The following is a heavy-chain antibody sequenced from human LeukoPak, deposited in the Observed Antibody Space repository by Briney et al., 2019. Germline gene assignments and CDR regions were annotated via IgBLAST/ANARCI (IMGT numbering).Heavy chain of an antibody. D-gene: IGHD3-3*01. V-gene: IGHV3-7*01. CDR3: ARDAWYYDFWSGYATRYYYYYMDV. Sequence: PGGSLRLSCAASGFTFSSYWMSWVRQAPGKGLEWVANIKQDGSEKYYVDSVKGRFTISRDNAKNSLYLQMNSLGAEDTAVYYWARDAWYYDFWSGYATRYYYYYMDVWGKGTTVTVSS. CDR2: IKQDGSEK. CDR1: GFTFSSYW. J-gene: IGHJ6*03.